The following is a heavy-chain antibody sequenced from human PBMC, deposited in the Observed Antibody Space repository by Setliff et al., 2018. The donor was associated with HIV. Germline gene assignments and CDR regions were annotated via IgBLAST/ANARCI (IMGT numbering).Heavy chain of an antibody. CDR3: ARDPLDGDGPFDY. D-gene: IGHD7-27*01. Sequence: ASVRVSCKASGYSFTSYTIHWVRQAPGQRLEWMGWINAGNGNTKYSQKFQGRVTITRDTSASTAYMELSSLRSEDTAVYYCARDPLDGDGPFDYWGQGTLVTVSS. J-gene: IGHJ4*02. V-gene: IGHV1-3*01. CDR1: GYSFTSYT. CDR2: INAGNGNT.